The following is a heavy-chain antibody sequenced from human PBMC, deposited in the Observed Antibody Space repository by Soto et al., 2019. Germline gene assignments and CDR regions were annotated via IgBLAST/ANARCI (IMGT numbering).Heavy chain of an antibody. CDR1: GYSFTGYS. CDR2: ISPNSGNT. CDR3: AREYCSGVGCSPYFDY. J-gene: IGHJ4*02. V-gene: IGHV1-2*02. Sequence: ASVTVSCMASGYSFTGYSIHWARQTPGQGLAWMGWISPNSGNTHFSQSFQGRVTMTRDTSITTAYMDLSGLRSDDTAVYDCAREYCSGVGCSPYFDYWGPGTLVTVSS. D-gene: IGHD2-15*01.